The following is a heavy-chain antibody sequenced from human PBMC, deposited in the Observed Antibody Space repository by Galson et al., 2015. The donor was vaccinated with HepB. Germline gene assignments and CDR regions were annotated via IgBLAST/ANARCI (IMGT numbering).Heavy chain of an antibody. CDR3: ARGNTALLY. Sequence: QSGAEVKKPGESLRISCKASGYTFTDYIITWVRQAPGQGLEWLGWVSVSNGDTNYAQNFRGRVTMTTDTSSSTAYMDLRYLRSADTATYYWARGNTALLYWGQGTLISVPS. D-gene: IGHD5-18*01. CDR2: VSVSNGDT. J-gene: IGHJ4*02. CDR1: GYTFTDYI. V-gene: IGHV1-18*04.